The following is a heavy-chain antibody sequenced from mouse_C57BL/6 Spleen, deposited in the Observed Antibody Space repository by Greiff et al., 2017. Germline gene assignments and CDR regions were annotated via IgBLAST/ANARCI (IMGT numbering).Heavy chain of an antibody. J-gene: IGHJ1*03. CDR3: ARNPPYYGSSYWYFDV. CDR2: IYPRSGNT. D-gene: IGHD1-1*01. CDR1: GYTFTSYG. V-gene: IGHV1-81*01. Sequence: VQLQQSGAELARPGASVKLSCKASGYTFTSYGISWVKQRTGQGLEWIGEIYPRSGNTYYNEKFKGKATLTADKSSSTAYMELRSLTSEDSAVYFCARNPPYYGSSYWYFDVWGTGTTVTVSS.